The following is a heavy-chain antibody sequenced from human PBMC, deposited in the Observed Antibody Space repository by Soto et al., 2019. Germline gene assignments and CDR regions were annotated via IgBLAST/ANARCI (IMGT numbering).Heavy chain of an antibody. CDR3: GPSPGGESNDVGYYFDY. CDR1: GASISSGGYF. CDR2: ISNGGST. D-gene: IGHD2-8*01. Sequence: SETLSLTCTVSGASISSGGYFWTWIRQHAGKGLEWIGYISNGGSTFYNPALKSRLTTSIDVSKTQFPLKLPSVTAADTALYYCGPSPGGESNDVGYYFDYWGQGTLVTVSS. V-gene: IGHV4-31*03. J-gene: IGHJ4*02.